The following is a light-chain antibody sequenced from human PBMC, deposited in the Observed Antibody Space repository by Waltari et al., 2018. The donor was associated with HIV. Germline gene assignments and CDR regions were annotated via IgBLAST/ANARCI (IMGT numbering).Light chain of an antibody. CDR2: EVS. Sequence: QSALTQPPSASGSPGQSVTISCTGPSSYVGGYNFVSWYQQHPGKAPKLMIYEVSKRPSGVPDRFSGSKSGNTASLTVSGLQAEDEADYYCSSYAGSNDWIFGGGTKLTVL. V-gene: IGLV2-8*01. CDR1: SSYVGGYNF. J-gene: IGLJ2*01. CDR3: SSYAGSNDWI.